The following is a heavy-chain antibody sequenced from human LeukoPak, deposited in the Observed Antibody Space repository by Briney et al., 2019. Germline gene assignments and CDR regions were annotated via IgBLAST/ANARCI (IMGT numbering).Heavy chain of an antibody. CDR2: INTNTGNP. J-gene: IGHJ3*02. Sequence: ASVKVSCKASGYTFTSYAMNWVRQAPGQGLEWRGWINTNTGNPTYVQGFTGRFVFSLYTSVSTAYLQISSLKAEDTAVYYCARESPLGSSSWASDAFDIWGQGTMVTVSS. D-gene: IGHD6-13*01. V-gene: IGHV7-4-1*02. CDR1: GYTFTSYA. CDR3: ARESPLGSSSWASDAFDI.